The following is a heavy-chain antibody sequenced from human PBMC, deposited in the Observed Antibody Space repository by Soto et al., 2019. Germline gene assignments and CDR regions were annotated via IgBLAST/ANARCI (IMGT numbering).Heavy chain of an antibody. V-gene: IGHV1-69*12. CDR2: ITPIAGAP. Sequence: QVQLVQSGAEVRKPGSSVRVSCKASGGTFSTNSISWVRQARGQGLEWMGGITPIAGAPTYAQKFQGRVTITADESTTTAYMELTSLRSDDTAVYFCACGRVWEWFVDNDYYAMDVWGQGTTVTVSS. CDR1: GGTFSTNS. D-gene: IGHD3-3*01. J-gene: IGHJ6*02. CDR3: ACGRVWEWFVDNDYYAMDV.